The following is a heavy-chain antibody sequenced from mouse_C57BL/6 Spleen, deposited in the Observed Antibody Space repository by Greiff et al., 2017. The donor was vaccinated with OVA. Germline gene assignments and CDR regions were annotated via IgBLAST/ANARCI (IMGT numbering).Heavy chain of an antibody. CDR3: TTLTTVVATGY. V-gene: IGHV14-4*01. J-gene: IGHJ2*01. CDR1: GFNIQDDY. Sequence: EVQLQQSGAELVRPGASVKLSCTASGFNIQDDYMHWVKQRPEQGLEWIGWIDPENGDTEYASKFQGKATITADTSSNTAYLQLSSLTSEDTAVYYCTTLTTVVATGYWGQGTTLTVSS. D-gene: IGHD1-1*01. CDR2: IDPENGDT.